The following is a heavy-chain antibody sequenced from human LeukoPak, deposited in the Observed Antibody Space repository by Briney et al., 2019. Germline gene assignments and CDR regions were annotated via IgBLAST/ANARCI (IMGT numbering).Heavy chain of an antibody. Sequence: PGGSLRLSCAASGFTFDDYAMHWVRQAPGKGLEWVSLISGDGGSTYYADSVKGRLTISRDNSKNSLYLQMNSLRTEDTALCYCANTRVHYFDYWGQGTLVTVSS. D-gene: IGHD2-2*01. V-gene: IGHV3-43*02. CDR3: ANTRVHYFDY. J-gene: IGHJ4*02. CDR1: GFTFDDYA. CDR2: ISGDGGST.